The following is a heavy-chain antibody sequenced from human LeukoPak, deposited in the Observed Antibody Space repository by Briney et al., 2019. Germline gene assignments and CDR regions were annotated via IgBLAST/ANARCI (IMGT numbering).Heavy chain of an antibody. V-gene: IGHV4-59*08. Sequence: PSETLSLTCTASGGSISSYYWSWIRQPPGKGLEWIGYIYYSGSTNYNPSLKSRVTISVDTSKNQFSLKLSSVTAADTAVYYCARGLGEYAFDIWGQGTMVTVSS. CDR3: ARGLGEYAFDI. CDR1: GGSISSYY. D-gene: IGHD3-16*01. J-gene: IGHJ3*02. CDR2: IYYSGST.